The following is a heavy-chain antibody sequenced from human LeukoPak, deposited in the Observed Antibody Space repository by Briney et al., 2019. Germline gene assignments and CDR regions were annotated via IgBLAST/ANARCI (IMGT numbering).Heavy chain of an antibody. D-gene: IGHD6-13*01. Sequence: ASVKVFCKASGYTFTSYYMHWVRQHPAQGLEWMGIINPSGDSTSYAQKFQRRVTMTRDMSTSTVYMEMSSLRSEDKAVYYCARDGIAEAGSNSFYYYYYMDVWGKGTTVTVSS. J-gene: IGHJ6*03. CDR2: INPSGDST. V-gene: IGHV1-46*01. CDR3: ARDGIAEAGSNSFYYYYYMDV. CDR1: GYTFTSYY.